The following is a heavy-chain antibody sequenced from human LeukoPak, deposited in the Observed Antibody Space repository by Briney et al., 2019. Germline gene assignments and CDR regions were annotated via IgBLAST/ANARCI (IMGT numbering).Heavy chain of an antibody. D-gene: IGHD3-10*01. CDR3: ARQTRDGSGSRGYSFDF. CDR1: GYIFTHNW. V-gene: IGHV5-51*01. Sequence: HGESLKISCKGSGYIFTHNWIGWVRQMPGKGLEWMGIIYPGDSDTRYSPSFEGQVTIPVDKSISTAYLQWSSLKASDTAMYYCARQTRDGSGSRGYSFDFWGQGTLVTVSS. J-gene: IGHJ4*02. CDR2: IYPGDSDT.